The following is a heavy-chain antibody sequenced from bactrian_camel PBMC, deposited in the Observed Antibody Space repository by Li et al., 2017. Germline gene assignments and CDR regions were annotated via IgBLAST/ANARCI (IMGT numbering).Heavy chain of an antibody. CDR3: VKGRILNDNDERLSS. D-gene: IGHD5*01. CDR2: IEASGDT. Sequence: VQLVESGGGSVQAGGSLRLSCVFTGTSLRSYCVGWFRQAPGKEREGVAAIEASGDTIYAHSVQGRFTITKDNAKNTLYLQMSSLKPEDTATYYCVKGRILNDNDERLSSRGQGTQVTV. CDR1: GTSLRSYC. V-gene: IGHV3S53*01. J-gene: IGHJ4*01.